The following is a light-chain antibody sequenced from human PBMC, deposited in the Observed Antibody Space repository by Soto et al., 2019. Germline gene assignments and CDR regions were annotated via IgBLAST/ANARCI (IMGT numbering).Light chain of an antibody. V-gene: IGLV3-21*04. Sequence: SYELTQPPSVSVAPGKTARISCGGNNIGSKGVHWYQQKPGQAPVLVIYSDTDLPPVIPGRFSGSNSANMATLTISRVEAVDEAGYYCQVWDSGSAHVLFGGGTKLTVL. J-gene: IGLJ2*01. CDR2: SDT. CDR3: QVWDSGSAHVL. CDR1: NIGSKG.